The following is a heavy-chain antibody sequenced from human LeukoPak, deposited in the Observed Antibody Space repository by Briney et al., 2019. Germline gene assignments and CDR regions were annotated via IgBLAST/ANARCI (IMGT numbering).Heavy chain of an antibody. CDR3: VRAQGLGESENH. D-gene: IGHD3-16*01. CDR2: ISSSSSTI. J-gene: IGHJ4*02. V-gene: IGHV3-48*04. CDR1: GFTFSSYS. Sequence: GGSLRLSCAASGFTFSSYSMNWVRQAPGKGLEWVSYISSSSSTIYYADSVKGRFTISRDNAKNSLYLQMNSLRAEDTAVYYCVRAQGLGESENHWGQGTLVTVSS.